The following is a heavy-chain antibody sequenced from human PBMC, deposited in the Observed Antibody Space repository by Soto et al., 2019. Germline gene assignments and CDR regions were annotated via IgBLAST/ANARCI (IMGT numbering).Heavy chain of an antibody. CDR1: GGTFSSYA. CDR3: ARTSYDYVWGSYRSWSFDY. D-gene: IGHD3-16*02. Sequence: QVQLVQSGAEVKKPGSSVKVSCKASGGTFSSYAISWVRQAPGQGLEWMGGIIPIFGTANYAQKSQGRVTITADESTSTAYMELSSLRSEDTAVYYCARTSYDYVWGSYRSWSFDYWGQGTLVTVSS. J-gene: IGHJ4*02. CDR2: IIPIFGTA. V-gene: IGHV1-69*01.